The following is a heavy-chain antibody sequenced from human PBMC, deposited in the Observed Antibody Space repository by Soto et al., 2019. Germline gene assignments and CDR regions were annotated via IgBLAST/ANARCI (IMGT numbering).Heavy chain of an antibody. CDR1: GGSISSGGYY. Sequence: SETLSLTCTVSGGSISSGGYYWSWIRQHPGKGLEWVAYIYYSGSTYYNPSLKSRVSILVDTSKVQFSLKLSSVTAADTAVYYCARGHYGDYAFDYWGQGTLVTVSS. J-gene: IGHJ4*02. CDR3: ARGHYGDYAFDY. CDR2: IYYSGST. V-gene: IGHV4-31*03. D-gene: IGHD4-17*01.